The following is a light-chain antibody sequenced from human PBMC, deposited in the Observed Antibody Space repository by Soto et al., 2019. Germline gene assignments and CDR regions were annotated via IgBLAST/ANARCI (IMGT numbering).Light chain of an antibody. Sequence: DIPMTQSTSTLSASVGDRVNITCRASQSVSNWLAWYKQKPGKAPELLIYAASSLHSGVPSRFSGSGSGTDFTLTISSLQPEDFGTYYCQHYNGYPQTFGQGTRLEIK. V-gene: IGKV1-5*01. J-gene: IGKJ5*01. CDR3: QHYNGYPQT. CDR2: AAS. CDR1: QSVSNW.